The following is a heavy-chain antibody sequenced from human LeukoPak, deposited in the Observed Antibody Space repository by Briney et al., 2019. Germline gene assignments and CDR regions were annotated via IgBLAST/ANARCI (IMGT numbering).Heavy chain of an antibody. CDR1: GFTSSSYS. CDR2: ISSSSSYI. Sequence: GGSLRLSCAASGFTSSSYSMNWVRQAPGKGLEWVSSISSSSSYIYYADSVRGRFTISRDNAKNSLYLQMNSLRAEDTAVYYCARGDCSSTSCPTDYWGQGTLVTVSS. J-gene: IGHJ4*02. CDR3: ARGDCSSTSCPTDY. V-gene: IGHV3-21*01. D-gene: IGHD2-2*01.